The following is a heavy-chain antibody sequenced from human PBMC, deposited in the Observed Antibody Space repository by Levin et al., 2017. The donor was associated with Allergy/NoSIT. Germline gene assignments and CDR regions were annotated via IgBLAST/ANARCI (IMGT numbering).Heavy chain of an antibody. Sequence: GSLRLSCTVSGGSISSYYWSWIRQPPGKGLEWIGYIYYSGSTNYNPSLKSRVTISVDTSKNQFSLKLSSVTAADTAVYYCARRGAYWYFDLWGRGTLVTVSS. CDR1: GGSISSYY. D-gene: IGHD3-10*01. CDR2: IYYSGST. CDR3: ARRGAYWYFDL. J-gene: IGHJ2*01. V-gene: IGHV4-59*01.